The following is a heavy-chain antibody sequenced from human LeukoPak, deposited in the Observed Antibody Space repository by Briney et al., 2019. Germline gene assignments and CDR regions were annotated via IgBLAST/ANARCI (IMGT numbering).Heavy chain of an antibody. CDR1: GFRYPSYA. CDR2: ISDDGKYI. CDR3: ARDPFGAADNRFDP. J-gene: IGHJ5*02. V-gene: IGHV3-21*01. D-gene: IGHD3-3*01. Sequence: GGSLRLSCAASGFRYPSYAMHWLRQAPGKGPEWISSISDDGKYIYYADSVKGRFTISRNDANNSLSLPMNNLRAEDTGLYHCARDPFGAADNRFDPWGQGTLVIVSS.